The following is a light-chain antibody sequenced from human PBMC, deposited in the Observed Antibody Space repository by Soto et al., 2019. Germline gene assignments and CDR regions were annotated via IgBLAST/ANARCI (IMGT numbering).Light chain of an antibody. Sequence: QSALTQPASVSGSPGQSITISCTGTDNDIGTYNLVSWYQQCPGTAPKVIIFDVSSRPSGVSSRFSGSKSGNTASLTISALQAEDEADYYCCSYGGSRPYVFGTRTKVTVL. V-gene: IGLV2-23*02. J-gene: IGLJ1*01. CDR3: CSYGGSRPYV. CDR2: DVS. CDR1: DNDIGTYNL.